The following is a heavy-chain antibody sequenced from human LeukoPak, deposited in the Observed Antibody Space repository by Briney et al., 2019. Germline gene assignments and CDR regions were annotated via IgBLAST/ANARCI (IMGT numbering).Heavy chain of an antibody. J-gene: IGHJ4*02. CDR1: GFTFSSYS. V-gene: IGHV3-21*01. CDR3: ARGGCTTTSCYLFDY. Sequence: PGGSLRLSCATSGFTFSSYSMNWVRQAPGKGLEWVSSISSSSTYIYYADSVKGRFTISRDNAKNSLYLQLNGLRAEDTAVYYCARGGCTTTSCYLFDYWGQGTLVTVSS. D-gene: IGHD2-2*01. CDR2: ISSSSTYI.